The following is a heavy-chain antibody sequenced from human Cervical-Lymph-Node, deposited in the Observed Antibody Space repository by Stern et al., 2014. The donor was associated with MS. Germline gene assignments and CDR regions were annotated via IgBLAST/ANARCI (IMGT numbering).Heavy chain of an antibody. J-gene: IGHJ3*02. CDR2: ISAYNGNT. V-gene: IGHV1-18*01. Sequence: QVQLVQSGAEVKKPWASVQVSCKASGYTFTSYGNSWVRQPPRKALEGIGCISAYNGNTNYAHKLQGRVTMTTDTSTSTAYMELRSLRSDDTAVYYCARGLLGSENAFDIWGQGTMVTVSS. D-gene: IGHD2-15*01. CDR3: ARGLLGSENAFDI. CDR1: GYTFTSYG.